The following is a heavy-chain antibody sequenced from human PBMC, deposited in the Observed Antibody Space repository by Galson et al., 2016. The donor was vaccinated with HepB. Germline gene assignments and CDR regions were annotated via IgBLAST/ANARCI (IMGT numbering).Heavy chain of an antibody. Sequence: SLRLSCAASGFTFNIYAMSWVRQSPGRRLEWVSGIRGSGSSTYYADSVRGRFPVSRDNSKNTVYPQMNSLRAEDTGVYYCAKDGRRRWFEDLMSPVSWFDSWGQGTLVTVSS. J-gene: IGHJ5*01. CDR3: AKDGRRRWFEDLMSPVSWFDS. CDR1: GFTFNIYA. D-gene: IGHD3-10*01. CDR2: IRGSGSST. V-gene: IGHV3-23*01.